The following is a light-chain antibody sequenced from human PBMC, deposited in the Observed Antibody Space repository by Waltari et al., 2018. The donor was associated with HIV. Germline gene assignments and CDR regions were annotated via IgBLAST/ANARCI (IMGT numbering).Light chain of an antibody. V-gene: IGLV1-44*01. CDR1: ISNIGKNT. J-gene: IGLJ3*02. Sequence: QPMLTQPPSASGIPGERVTISCSGTISNIGKNTVNWYQQFPGTAPKLLIYNNSQRPSGFPDRFAGSRSGSSASLAIRGLQSEDEADYYCASWDDRLSRQGVFGGGTRLTVL. CDR2: NNS. CDR3: ASWDDRLSRQGV.